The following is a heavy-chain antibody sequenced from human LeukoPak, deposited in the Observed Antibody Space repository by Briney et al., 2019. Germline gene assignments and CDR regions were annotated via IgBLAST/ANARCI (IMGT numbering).Heavy chain of an antibody. CDR3: ARGPKFDP. CDR1: GGSISSSSYY. V-gene: IGHV4-30-2*01. Sequence: SETLSLTCTVSGGSISSSSYYWGWIRQPPGKGLEWIGYIYHSGSAYYNPSLKSRVTISVDRSKNQFSLNLSSVTAADTAVYYCARGPKFDPWGQGTLVTVSS. CDR2: IYHSGSA. J-gene: IGHJ5*02.